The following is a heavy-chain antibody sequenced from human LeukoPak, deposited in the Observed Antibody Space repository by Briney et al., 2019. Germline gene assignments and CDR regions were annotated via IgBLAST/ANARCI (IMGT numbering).Heavy chain of an antibody. CDR3: ARGRPPAMVRGVTKSPFDY. CDR2: INHSGST. CDR1: GGSFSGYY. D-gene: IGHD3-10*01. V-gene: IGHV4-34*01. Sequence: PSETLSLTCAVYGGSFSGYYWSWIRQPPGKGLEWVGEINHSGSTNYNPSLKSRVTISVDTSKNQFSLKLSSVTAADTAVYYCARGRPPAMVRGVTKSPFDYWGQGTLVTVSS. J-gene: IGHJ4*02.